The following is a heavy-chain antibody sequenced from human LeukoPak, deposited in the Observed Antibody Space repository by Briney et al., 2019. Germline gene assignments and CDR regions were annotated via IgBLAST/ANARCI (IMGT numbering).Heavy chain of an antibody. D-gene: IGHD5-18*01. CDR3: ARDSGYSNGYCGDY. CDR1: GFTFSSYS. V-gene: IGHV3-21*01. J-gene: IGHJ4*02. Sequence: GGSLRLSCAASGFTFSSYSMNWVRQAPGKGLEWVSSISSSSSYIYYADSVKGRFTISRDSAKNSLYLQMNSLRAEDTAVYYCARDSGYSNGYCGDYWGQGTLVTVSS. CDR2: ISSSSSYI.